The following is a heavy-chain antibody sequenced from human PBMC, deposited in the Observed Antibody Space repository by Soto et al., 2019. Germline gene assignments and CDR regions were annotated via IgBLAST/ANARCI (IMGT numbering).Heavy chain of an antibody. CDR1: GFNFSSYS. D-gene: IGHD6-13*01. J-gene: IGHJ3*02. V-gene: IGHV3-21*01. Sequence: PGGSLRLSGAASGFNFSSYSMKWVRQAPGKGLEWVSSISSSSSYIYYADSVKGRFTISRDNAKNSLYLQMNSLRAEDTAVYYCAKDPNWVAAGTDAFVIWGKGLMV. CDR2: ISSSSSYI. CDR3: AKDPNWVAAGTDAFVI.